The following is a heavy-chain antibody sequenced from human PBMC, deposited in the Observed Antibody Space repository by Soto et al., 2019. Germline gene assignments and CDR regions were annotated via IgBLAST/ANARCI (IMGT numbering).Heavy chain of an antibody. D-gene: IGHD6-25*01. CDR3: AKESQRLGYYYYGMDV. Sequence: GGSLRLSCAASGFTFDDYTMHWVRQAPGKGLEWVSLISWDGGSTYYADSVKGRFTISRDNSKNSLYLQMNSLRTEDTALYYCAKESQRLGYYYYGMDVWGQGTTVTVSS. V-gene: IGHV3-43*01. CDR1: GFTFDDYT. J-gene: IGHJ6*02. CDR2: ISWDGGST.